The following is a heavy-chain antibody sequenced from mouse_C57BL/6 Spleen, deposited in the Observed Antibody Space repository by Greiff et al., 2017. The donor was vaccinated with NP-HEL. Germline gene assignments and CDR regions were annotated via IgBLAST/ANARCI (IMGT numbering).Heavy chain of an antibody. V-gene: IGHV5-4*01. Sequence: EVKVVESGGGLVKPGGSLKLSCAASGFTFSSYAMSWVRQTPEKRLEWVATISDGGSYTYYPDNVKGRFTISRDNAKNNLYLQMSHLKSEDTAMYYCARESLTGAMDYWGQGTSVTVSS. CDR2: ISDGGSYT. D-gene: IGHD4-1*01. CDR3: ARESLTGAMDY. J-gene: IGHJ4*01. CDR1: GFTFSSYA.